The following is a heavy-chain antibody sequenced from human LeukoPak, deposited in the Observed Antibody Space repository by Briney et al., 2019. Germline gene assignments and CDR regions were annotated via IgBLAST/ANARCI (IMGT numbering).Heavy chain of an antibody. J-gene: IGHJ5*02. CDR2: ISYDGSNK. Sequence: QPGRSLRLSCAASGFTFSSYAMHWVRQAPGKGLEWVAVISYDGSNKYYADSVKGRFTISRDNSKNTLYLQMNSLRAEDTAVYYCARDLGVEGLELRGDNWFDPWGQGTLVTVSS. D-gene: IGHD1-7*01. CDR1: GFTFSSYA. V-gene: IGHV3-30-3*01. CDR3: ARDLGVEGLELRGDNWFDP.